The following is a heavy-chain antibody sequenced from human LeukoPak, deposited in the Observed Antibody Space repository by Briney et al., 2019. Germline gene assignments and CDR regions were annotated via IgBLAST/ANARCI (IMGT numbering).Heavy chain of an antibody. CDR1: GYTFTSYG. CDR3: AKADRYSSSWSDAFDI. Sequence: ASVKVSCKASGYTFTSYGISWVRQAPGQGLEWMGWISAYNGNTNYAQKLQGRVTMTTDTSTSTAYMELRSLRSDDTAVYYCAKADRYSSSWSDAFDIWGQGTMVTVSS. V-gene: IGHV1-18*01. D-gene: IGHD6-13*01. CDR2: ISAYNGNT. J-gene: IGHJ3*02.